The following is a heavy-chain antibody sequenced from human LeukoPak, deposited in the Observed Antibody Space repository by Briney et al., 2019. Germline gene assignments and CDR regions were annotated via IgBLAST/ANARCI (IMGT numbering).Heavy chain of an antibody. CDR2: IIPIFGTA. V-gene: IGHV1-69*01. J-gene: IGHJ6*04. Sequence: SVKVSCKASGGTFSSYAISWVRQAPGQGLEWMGGIIPIFGTANYAQKLQGRVTITAGESTSTAYMELSSLRSEDTAVYYCAREVTYYDFWSGYTPSGMDVWGKGTTVTVSS. CDR1: GGTFSSYA. D-gene: IGHD3-3*01. CDR3: AREVTYYDFWSGYTPSGMDV.